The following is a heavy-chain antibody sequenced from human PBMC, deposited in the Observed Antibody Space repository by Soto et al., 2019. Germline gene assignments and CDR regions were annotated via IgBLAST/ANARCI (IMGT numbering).Heavy chain of an antibody. CDR1: GGTFSSYA. CDR2: IVPIVGTT. D-gene: IGHD5-12*01. J-gene: IGHJ4*02. CDR3: VRVVAIPGYPDH. Sequence: QVQLVQSGAEVRQPASSVKVSCKTSGGTFSSYAISWVRQAPGHGLEWMGGIVPIVGTTTYAQKLQGRVTITADEATRTAYMQLSRLRSDDTAVYYCVRVVAIPGYPDHWGQGTLVTVSS. V-gene: IGHV1-69*12.